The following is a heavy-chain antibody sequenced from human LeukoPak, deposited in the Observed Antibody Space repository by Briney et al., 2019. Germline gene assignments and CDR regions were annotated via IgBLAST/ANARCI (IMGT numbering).Heavy chain of an antibody. CDR2: IKQDGSEK. D-gene: IGHD6-19*01. Sequence: PGGSLRLSCAVSGFTFSHAWMSWVRQAPGKGLEWVANIKQDGSEKYYVDSVKGRFTISRDNAKNSLYLQMNSLRAEDTAVYYCARDRPVAGTAYYYYYYMDVWGKGTTVTVSS. J-gene: IGHJ6*03. CDR3: ARDRPVAGTAYYYYYYMDV. V-gene: IGHV3-7*01. CDR1: GFTFSHAW.